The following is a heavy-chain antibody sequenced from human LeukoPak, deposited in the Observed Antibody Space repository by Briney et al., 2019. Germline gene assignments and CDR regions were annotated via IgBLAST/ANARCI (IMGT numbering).Heavy chain of an antibody. CDR1: GFTFSSYA. CDR2: ISYDGSNK. D-gene: IGHD5/OR15-5a*01. V-gene: IGHV3-30-3*01. J-gene: IGHJ4*02. CDR3: ARVSWPYYFDY. Sequence: PGGSLRLSCAASGFTFSSYAMHWVRQAPGRGLEWVAVISYDGSNKYYADSVKGRFTISRDNSKNTLYLQMNSLRAEDTAVYYCARVSWPYYFDYWGQGTLVTVSS.